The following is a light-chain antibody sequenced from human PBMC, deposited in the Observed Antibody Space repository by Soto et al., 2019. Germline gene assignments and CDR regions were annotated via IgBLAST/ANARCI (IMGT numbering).Light chain of an antibody. CDR2: GAS. CDR3: QQYDNWWT. CDR1: QSVSSN. Sequence: EKVMTQAPATLSVSPGERATLSCSASQSVSSNLAWYQQKPAQAPRLLIYGASTRTTDIPARVSGSGSGAEFTLTISGLQSEDSAVYYCQQYDNWWTCGQETKVEIK. V-gene: IGKV3-15*01. J-gene: IGKJ1*01.